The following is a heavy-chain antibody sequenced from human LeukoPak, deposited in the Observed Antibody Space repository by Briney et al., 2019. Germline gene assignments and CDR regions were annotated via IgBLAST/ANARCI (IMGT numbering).Heavy chain of an antibody. J-gene: IGHJ4*02. CDR2: ISGDGTST. CDR1: GFTFDDYS. V-gene: IGHV3-43*02. Sequence: GGSLRLSCAASGFTFDDYSVHWVRQGPGKGLEWVSLISGDGTSTYYADSVKGRFTISRDNSKNSLYLQMNSLRTEDTALYYCAKGGYDFWSGTRTQDGTFDYWGQGTLVTVSS. CDR3: AKGGYDFWSGTRTQDGTFDY. D-gene: IGHD3-3*01.